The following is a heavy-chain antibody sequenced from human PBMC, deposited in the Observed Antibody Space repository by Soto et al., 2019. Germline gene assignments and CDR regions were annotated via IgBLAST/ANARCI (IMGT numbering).Heavy chain of an antibody. V-gene: IGHV3-30*18. J-gene: IGHJ5*02. CDR2: ISYDGSNK. D-gene: IGHD6-13*01. Sequence: PGGSLRLSCAASGFTFSSYGMHWVRQAPGKGLEWVAVISYDGSNKYYADSVKGRFTISRDNSKNTLYLQMNSLRAEDTAVYYCAKDATYYSSSPLDPWGQGTLVTVSS. CDR3: AKDATYYSSSPLDP. CDR1: GFTFSSYG.